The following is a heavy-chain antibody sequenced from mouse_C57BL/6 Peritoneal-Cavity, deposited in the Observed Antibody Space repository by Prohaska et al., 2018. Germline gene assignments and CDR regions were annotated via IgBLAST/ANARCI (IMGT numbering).Heavy chain of an antibody. CDR1: GYTFTDYE. V-gene: IGHV1-15*01. Sequence: QVQLQQSGAELVRPGASVTLSCKASGYTFTDYEMHWVKQTPVHGLEWIGAIDPETGGTAYNQKFKGKAILTADEASSTAYMRLRSLTAEVSAVYYCTRAPYDYGGQGTTLTVSS. CDR3: TRAPYDY. CDR2: IDPETGGT. D-gene: IGHD3-1*01. J-gene: IGHJ2*01.